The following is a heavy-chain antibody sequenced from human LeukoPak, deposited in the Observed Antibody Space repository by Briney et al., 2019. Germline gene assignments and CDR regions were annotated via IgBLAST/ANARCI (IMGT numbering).Heavy chain of an antibody. CDR1: GFTFSSYA. J-gene: IGHJ3*01. V-gene: IGHV3-23*01. CDR3: VRDARLVDIDAFDV. Sequence: GGSLRLSCAASGFTFSSYAMSWVRQAPGKGLEWVSVISGGAGTTYYADSVKGRFTISRDNSKNTLYLQMNSLRAEDTAVYYCVRDARLVDIDAFDVWGRGTKVTVSS. D-gene: IGHD5-12*01. CDR2: ISGGAGTT.